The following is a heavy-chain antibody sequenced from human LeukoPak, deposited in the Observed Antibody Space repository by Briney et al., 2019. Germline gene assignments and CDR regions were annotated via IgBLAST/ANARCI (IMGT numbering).Heavy chain of an antibody. CDR3: ARVSIYSSSWSRTYFDY. D-gene: IGHD6-13*01. Sequence: ASVKVSCKASGYTFTSFGISWVRQAPGQGLEWMGWINPNSGGTNYAQKFQGRVTMTRDTAISTAYMELSRLRSDDTAVYYCARVSIYSSSWSRTYFDYWGQGTLVTVSS. V-gene: IGHV1-2*02. CDR2: INPNSGGT. CDR1: GYTFTSFG. J-gene: IGHJ4*02.